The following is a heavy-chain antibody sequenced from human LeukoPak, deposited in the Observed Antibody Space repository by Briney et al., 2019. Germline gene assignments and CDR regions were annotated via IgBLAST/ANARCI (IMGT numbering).Heavy chain of an antibody. D-gene: IGHD1-26*01. CDR3: ARDAGSYSTDYFDY. CDR1: GFTFSSYW. V-gene: IGHV3-7*01. Sequence: PGGSLRLSCAASGFTFSSYWMSWVRQAPGKGLEWVANIKQDGSEKYYVDSVRGRFTISRDNAKNSLYLQMNSLRAEDTAVYYCARDAGSYSTDYFDYWGQGTLVTVSS. CDR2: IKQDGSEK. J-gene: IGHJ4*02.